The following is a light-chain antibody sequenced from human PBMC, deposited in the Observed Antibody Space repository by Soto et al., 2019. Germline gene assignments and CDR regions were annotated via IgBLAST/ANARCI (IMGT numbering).Light chain of an antibody. CDR3: QQYGSSAPIT. CDR1: QSVGSN. V-gene: IGKV3-20*01. CDR2: GAS. J-gene: IGKJ5*01. Sequence: EIVMTPSPVPLAVSPGERASLSCRASQSVGSNLAWYQQKPGQAPRLLIYGASTRATGIPARFSGSGSETDFTLTISRLEPEDFALYYCQQYGSSAPITFGQGTRLENK.